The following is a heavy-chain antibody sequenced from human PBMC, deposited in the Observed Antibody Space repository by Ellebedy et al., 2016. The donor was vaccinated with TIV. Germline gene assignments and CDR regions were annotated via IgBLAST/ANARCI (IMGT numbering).Heavy chain of an antibody. V-gene: IGHV1-2*02. CDR3: ARLCSVGSCDHHGMDV. D-gene: IGHD2-15*01. CDR1: GFAFTRYD. J-gene: IGHJ6*02. CDR2: ISPHSGAT. Sequence: ASVKVSCKTSGFAFTRYDLHWVRQAPGQGLEWMGWISPHSGATDYAQNFQGRVTMTRDTSTNTASLELTGLKSDDAAVYYCARLCSVGSCDHHGMDVWGQGTTVTVSS.